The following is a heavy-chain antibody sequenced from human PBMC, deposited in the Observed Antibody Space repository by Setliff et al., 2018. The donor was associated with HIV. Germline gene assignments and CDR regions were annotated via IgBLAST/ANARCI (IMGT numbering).Heavy chain of an antibody. CDR3: ARYTSKVDGFDP. V-gene: IGHV4-39*01. CDR1: GDSITNDDYY. CDR2: IHYNGRT. Sequence: SETLSLTCTVSGDSITNDDYYWGWIRQPPGKGLEWIAIIHYNGRTYYDPSLKSRVTIFVDTSKTQFYLKLRSVTASDTAVYYCARYTSKVDGFDPWGQGTLVTVSS. J-gene: IGHJ5*02. D-gene: IGHD2-2*02.